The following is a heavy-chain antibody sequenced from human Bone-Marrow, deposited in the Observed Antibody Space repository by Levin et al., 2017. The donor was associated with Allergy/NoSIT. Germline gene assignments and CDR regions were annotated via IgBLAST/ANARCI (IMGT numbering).Heavy chain of an antibody. CDR2: IYPGDSDV. V-gene: IGHV5-51*01. J-gene: IGHJ4*02. CDR3: ARPISYGDDRFYFDY. Sequence: GGSLRLSCKASGYRFTSFWIGWVRQMPGNGLEWMAIIYPGDSDVRYSPSFQGQVTISADKSITTAYLQWTSLKASDTAMYYCARPISYGDDRFYFDYWGQGTLVAVSS. D-gene: IGHD4-17*01. CDR1: GYRFTSFW.